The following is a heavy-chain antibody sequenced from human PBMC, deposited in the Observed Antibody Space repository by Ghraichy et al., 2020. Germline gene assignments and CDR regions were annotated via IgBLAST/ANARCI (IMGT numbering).Heavy chain of an antibody. CDR2: ISSSSIYI. CDR3: ARDADSDGHSVGYYYYYMDV. Sequence: GGSLRLSCAASGFTFSSYSMNWVRQAPGKGLEWVSSISSSSIYIYYADSVKGRFTISRDNAKNSLYLQMNSLRAEDTAVYYCARDADSDGHSVGYYYYYMDVWGKGITVTVSS. V-gene: IGHV3-21*01. CDR1: GFTFSSYS. J-gene: IGHJ6*03. D-gene: IGHD4-17*01.